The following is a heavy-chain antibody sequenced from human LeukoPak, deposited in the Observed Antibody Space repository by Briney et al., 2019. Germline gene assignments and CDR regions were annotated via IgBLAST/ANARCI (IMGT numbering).Heavy chain of an antibody. CDR3: ARDPNFTHFDY. CDR2: IWYDGSDK. V-gene: IGHV3-33*01. D-gene: IGHD3-3*01. Sequence: GGSLRLSCAASGFTFISYGMHWVRQAPGKGLEWLAVIWYDGSDKYYADSVKGRFTISRDNSKNTLYLQMNSLRDEDTAVYYCARDPNFTHFDYWGQGTLVIVSS. CDR1: GFTFISYG. J-gene: IGHJ4*02.